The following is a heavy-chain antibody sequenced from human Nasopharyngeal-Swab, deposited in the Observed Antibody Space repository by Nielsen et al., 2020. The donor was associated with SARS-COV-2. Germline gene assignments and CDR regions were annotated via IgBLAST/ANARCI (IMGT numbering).Heavy chain of an antibody. CDR3: ARRDTVTLYYYYYGMDV. CDR2: ISSSSSYI. J-gene: IGHJ6*02. Sequence: GESLKISCAAPGFTFSSYSMNWVRQAPGKGLEWVSSISSSSSYIYYADSVKGRFTISRDNAKNSLYLQMNSLRAEDTAVYYCARRDTVTLYYYYYGMDVWGQGTTVTVSS. V-gene: IGHV3-21*01. D-gene: IGHD4-11*01. CDR1: GFTFSSYS.